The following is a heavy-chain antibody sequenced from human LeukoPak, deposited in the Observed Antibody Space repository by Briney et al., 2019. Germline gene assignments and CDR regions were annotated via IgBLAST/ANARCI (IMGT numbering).Heavy chain of an antibody. CDR2: IIPILGIA. D-gene: IGHD6-13*01. J-gene: IGHJ5*02. Sequence: EASVKVSCKASGGTFSSYAISWVRQAPGQGLEWMGRIIPILGIANYAQKFQGRVTITADKSTSTAYMELSSLRSEDTAVYYCARLYSSSWYGWFDPWGQGTLATVSS. V-gene: IGHV1-69*04. CDR1: GGTFSSYA. CDR3: ARLYSSSWYGWFDP.